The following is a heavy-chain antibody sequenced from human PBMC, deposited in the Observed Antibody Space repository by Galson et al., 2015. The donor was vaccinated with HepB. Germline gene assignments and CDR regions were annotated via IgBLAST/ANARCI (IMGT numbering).Heavy chain of an antibody. J-gene: IGHJ4*02. D-gene: IGHD1-26*01. Sequence: SLRLSCAASGFTFSSYEMNWVRQAPGKGLEWVSYISSSGSTIYYADSVKGRFTISRDNAKNSLYLQMNSLRAEDTAVYYCASGGGSPEWGGFNYWGQGTLVTVSS. V-gene: IGHV3-48*03. CDR2: ISSSGSTI. CDR3: ASGGGSPEWGGFNY. CDR1: GFTFSSYE.